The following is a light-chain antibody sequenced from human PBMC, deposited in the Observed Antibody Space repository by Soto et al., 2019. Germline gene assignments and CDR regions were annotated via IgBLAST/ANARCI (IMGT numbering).Light chain of an antibody. Sequence: EIVLTQSPGTLSLSPGERATLSCRASQSVSSSYLAWYQQKPGQAPRLLIYGASSRATGIPDRFSGSGSAKDFTLTISRLEPEDFAVYYCQQYGRSPLTFGGGTKVDIK. CDR1: QSVSSSY. J-gene: IGKJ4*01. CDR2: GAS. CDR3: QQYGRSPLT. V-gene: IGKV3-20*01.